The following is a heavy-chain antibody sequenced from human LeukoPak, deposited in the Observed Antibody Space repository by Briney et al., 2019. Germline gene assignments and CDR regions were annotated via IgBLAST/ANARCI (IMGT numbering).Heavy chain of an antibody. Sequence: GGSLRLSCTASGFNFNTYAMHWVRQTPGMGLERVAVISYDGINIYYLYSVKGRFTISRDNSNNTLYLQITRMRPADTDVSYCVRVPARASSGFYYFDYWGQGTLVTVSS. V-gene: IGHV3-30-3*01. J-gene: IGHJ4*02. CDR3: VRVPARASSGFYYFDY. CDR2: ISYDGINI. D-gene: IGHD6-19*01. CDR1: GFNFNTYA.